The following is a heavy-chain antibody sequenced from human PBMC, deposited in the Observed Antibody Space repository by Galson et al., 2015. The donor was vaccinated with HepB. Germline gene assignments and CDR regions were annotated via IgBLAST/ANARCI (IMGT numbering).Heavy chain of an antibody. CDR2: INAGNGNT. J-gene: IGHJ5*01. Sequence: SVKVSCKASGYIFTSYAMHWVRQAPGQRLEWMGWINAGNGNTKYSQKFQGRVTITRDTSASTAYMELSSLRSEDTAVYYCARDGRLLWFGGDWFDSWGQGTLVTVSS. V-gene: IGHV1-3*01. CDR1: GYIFTSYA. CDR3: ARDGRLLWFGGDWFDS. D-gene: IGHD3-10*01.